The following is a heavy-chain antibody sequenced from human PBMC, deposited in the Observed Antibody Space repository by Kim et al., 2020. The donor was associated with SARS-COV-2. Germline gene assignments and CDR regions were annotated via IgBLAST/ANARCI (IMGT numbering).Heavy chain of an antibody. V-gene: IGHV1-69*13. CDR3: ARARWVGATAFDY. Sequence: SVKVSCKASGGTFSSYAISWVRQAPGQGLEWMGGIIPIFGTANYAQKFQGRVTITADESTSTAYMELSSLRSEDTAVYYCARARWVGATAFDYWGQGTLVTVSS. J-gene: IGHJ4*02. CDR1: GGTFSSYA. D-gene: IGHD1-26*01. CDR2: IIPIFGTA.